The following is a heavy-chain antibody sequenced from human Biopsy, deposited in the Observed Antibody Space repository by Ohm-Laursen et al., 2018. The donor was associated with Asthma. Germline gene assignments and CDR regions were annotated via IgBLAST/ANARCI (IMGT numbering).Heavy chain of an antibody. V-gene: IGHV4-34*01. CDR2: TNERGVT. CDR3: ARGPELDV. Sequence: ALSLTCAVYPGSFSGFFWTWIRQSPGKGLEWIGETNERGVTNNNPSLKRRVIISIDKYWKRVSLKLTTVTAADTAVYYCARGPELDVWGQGTTVTVSS. J-gene: IGHJ6*02. CDR1: PGSFSGFF.